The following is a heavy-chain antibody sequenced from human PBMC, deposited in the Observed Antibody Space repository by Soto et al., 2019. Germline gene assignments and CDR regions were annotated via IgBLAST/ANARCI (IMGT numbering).Heavy chain of an antibody. J-gene: IGHJ5*02. V-gene: IGHV6-1*01. CDR2: TDDRTKWDN. D-gene: IGHD3-16*01. Sequence: SQTLSLTCAISGASVSSNSTAGNWIRQSPSRGLEWLRRTDDRTKWDNDYAGSLKSRITINTNTSKNQFYLQLNYVTPEDTAAYYCAGLRPANWFDPWGQGTLVTVSS. CDR1: GASVSSNSTA. CDR3: AGLRPANWFDP.